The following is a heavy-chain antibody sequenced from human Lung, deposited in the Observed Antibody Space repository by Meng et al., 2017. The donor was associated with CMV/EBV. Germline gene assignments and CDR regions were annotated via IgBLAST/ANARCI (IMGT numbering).Heavy chain of an antibody. CDR1: GINVNAYW. CDR3: AREPGRGAFDV. V-gene: IGHV3-74*01. CDR2: IYSDGVTT. J-gene: IGHJ3*01. Sequence: GEXXKISRAVSGINVNAYWLHWVRQVPGKGLVWLSRIYSDGVTTRYADSVKGRFTISRNNTKNTLYLQMNGLGADDTAVYYCAREPGRGAFDVWGQGKLVTVSS. D-gene: IGHD3-10*01.